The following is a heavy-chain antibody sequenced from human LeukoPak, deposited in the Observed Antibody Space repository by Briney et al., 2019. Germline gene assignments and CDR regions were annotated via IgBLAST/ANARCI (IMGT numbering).Heavy chain of an antibody. Sequence: PSETLSLTCTVSGGSINNYYWGWIRQPPGKGLEYIGYIYYSGNTNYNPSLKSPLTISVTTSENHFSLRLGSVTAADTAVYSCARLNSYIADAFDIWGQGTMVTVSS. D-gene: IGHD4-23*01. CDR3: ARLNSYIADAFDI. CDR1: GGSINNYY. J-gene: IGHJ3*02. V-gene: IGHV4-59*08. CDR2: IYYSGNT.